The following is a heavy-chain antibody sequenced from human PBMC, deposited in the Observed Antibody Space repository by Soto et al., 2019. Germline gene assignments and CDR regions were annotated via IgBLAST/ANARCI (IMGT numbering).Heavy chain of an antibody. V-gene: IGHV4-34*01. CDR3: ERKPYSSSFSGVRGGHNWFDP. Sequence: PETLRHTNAVYAGTLRPYYWRWIRQPPGKELEWIGEINHSGSTNYNPSLKSRVTISVDTSKNQFSLKLSSVTAADTAVYYCERKPYSSSFSGVRGGHNWFDPWGPVALGPVS. D-gene: IGHD6-6*01. CDR2: INHSGST. J-gene: IGHJ5*02. CDR1: AGTLRPYY.